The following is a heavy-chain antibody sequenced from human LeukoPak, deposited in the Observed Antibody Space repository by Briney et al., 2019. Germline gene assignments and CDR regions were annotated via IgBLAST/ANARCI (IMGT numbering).Heavy chain of an antibody. CDR1: GYTFSGYA. Sequence: GASVKVSCEASGYTFSGYAIFWVRQAPGQRLEWMGWISAGNGNTRYSQKFHDRLTISRDTPASTVYMELSSLRSEDTAIYYCARDRGNYLLPYWGQGTLATVSS. CDR2: ISAGNGNT. V-gene: IGHV1-3*01. CDR3: ARDRGNYLLPY. D-gene: IGHD1-26*01. J-gene: IGHJ4*02.